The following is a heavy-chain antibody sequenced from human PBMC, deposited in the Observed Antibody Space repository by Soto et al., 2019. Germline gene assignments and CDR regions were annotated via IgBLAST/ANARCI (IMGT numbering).Heavy chain of an antibody. V-gene: IGHV3-21*01. J-gene: IGHJ4*02. D-gene: IGHD3-22*01. CDR1: GFTFSSYS. CDR2: ISSSSSYI. CDR3: ASNYYDSSGYCRY. Sequence: GSLRLACAASGFTFSSYSMNWVRQAPGKGLEWVSSISSSSSYIYYADSVKGRFTISRDNAKNSLYLQMNSLRAEDTAVYYCASNYYDSSGYCRYWGQGTLVTVYS.